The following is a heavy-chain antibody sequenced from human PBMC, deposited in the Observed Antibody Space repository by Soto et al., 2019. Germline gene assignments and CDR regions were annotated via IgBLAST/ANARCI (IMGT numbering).Heavy chain of an antibody. J-gene: IGHJ5*02. Sequence: QVQLVQSGAEVKKPGASVKVSCKASGYTFTSYGISWVRQAPGQGLEWMGWISAYNGNTNYAQKLQGRVTMTTDTSTSTAYMELRSLRSDDTAVYYCARAHLYYDFWSGSYPNWFDPWGQGTLVTVSS. CDR1: GYTFTSYG. D-gene: IGHD3-3*01. CDR2: ISAYNGNT. V-gene: IGHV1-18*01. CDR3: ARAHLYYDFWSGSYPNWFDP.